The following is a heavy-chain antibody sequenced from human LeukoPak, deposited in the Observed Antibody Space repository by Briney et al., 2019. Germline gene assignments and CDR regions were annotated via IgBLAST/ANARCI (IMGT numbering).Heavy chain of an antibody. D-gene: IGHD2-2*01. J-gene: IGHJ4*02. Sequence: PSETLSLTCSVSGVSIKSYYLNWVRQSPGRGLEWIGYMHHSGSSHYNPFPKSRVSISLDTSKNQLYLRVSSVTAADTAVYYCAGGYGSSWSFDHWGQGTLATVSS. CDR2: MHHSGSS. CDR1: GVSIKSYY. CDR3: AGGYGSSWSFDH. V-gene: IGHV4-59*01.